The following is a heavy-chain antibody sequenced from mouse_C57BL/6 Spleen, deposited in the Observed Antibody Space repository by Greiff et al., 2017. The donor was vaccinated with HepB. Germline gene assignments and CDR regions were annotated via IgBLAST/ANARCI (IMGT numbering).Heavy chain of an antibody. CDR2: IRSKSNNYAT. D-gene: IGHD1-1*01. J-gene: IGHJ1*03. CDR3: VRSSFYWYFDV. Sequence: EVQGVESGGGLVQPKGSLKLSCAASGFSFNTYAMNWVRQAPGKGLEWVARIRSKSNNYATYYADSVKDRFTISRDDSESMLYLQMNNLKTEDTAMYYCVRSSFYWYFDVWGTGTTVTVSS. V-gene: IGHV10-1*01. CDR1: GFSFNTYA.